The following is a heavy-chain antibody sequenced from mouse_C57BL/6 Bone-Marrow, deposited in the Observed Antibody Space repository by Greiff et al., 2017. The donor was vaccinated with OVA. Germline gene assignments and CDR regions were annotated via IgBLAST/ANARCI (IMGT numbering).Heavy chain of an antibody. J-gene: IGHJ2*01. V-gene: IGHV5-9*01. CDR2: ISGGGGNT. Sequence: VQLKESGGGLVKPGGSLKLSCAASGFTFSSYTMSWVRQTPEKRLEWVATISGGGGNTYYPDSVKGRFTISRDNAKNTLYLQMSSLRSEDTALYYCASFYYYGSSLDYWGQGTTLTVSS. CDR1: GFTFSSYT. CDR3: ASFYYYGSSLDY. D-gene: IGHD1-1*01.